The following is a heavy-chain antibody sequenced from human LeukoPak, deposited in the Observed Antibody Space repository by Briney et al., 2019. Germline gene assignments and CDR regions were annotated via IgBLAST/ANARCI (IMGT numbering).Heavy chain of an antibody. J-gene: IGHJ4*02. CDR1: GFXFSSNY. Sequence: GGSLRLSCAASGFXFSSNYMRWVRQAPGKGLEWVSVIYSGGSTYYAESVKGRFYISRDYSKNTMYLQMNSLRADDTAVYYCARGRGYSGCVPFDYWGQGTLVTVSS. CDR2: IYSGGST. CDR3: ARGRGYSGCVPFDY. V-gene: IGHV3-53*01. D-gene: IGHD5-12*01.